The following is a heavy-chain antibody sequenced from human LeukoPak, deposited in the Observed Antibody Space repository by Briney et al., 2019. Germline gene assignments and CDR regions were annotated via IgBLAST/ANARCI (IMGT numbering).Heavy chain of an antibody. CDR2: IYYSGST. CDR1: GGSISSSSYY. J-gene: IGHJ4*02. Sequence: SETLSLTCTVSGGSISSSSYYWGWIRQPPGKGLEWIGSIYYSGSTYYNPSPKSRVTISVDTSKNQFSLKLSSVTAADTAVYYCARRLYSGSYFDYWGQGTLVTVSS. D-gene: IGHD1-26*01. V-gene: IGHV4-39*07. CDR3: ARRLYSGSYFDY.